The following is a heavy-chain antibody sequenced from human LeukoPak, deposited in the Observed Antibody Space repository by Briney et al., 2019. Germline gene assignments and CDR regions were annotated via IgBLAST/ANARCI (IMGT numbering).Heavy chain of an antibody. CDR2: INHSGST. CDR3: ATTREWELRYFDY. D-gene: IGHD1-26*01. Sequence: PSETLSLTCAVYGGSFSGYYWSWIRQPPGKGLKWIGEINHSGSTNYNPSLKSRVTISVDTSKNQFSLKLSSVTAADTAVYYCATTREWELRYFDYWGQGTLVTVSS. J-gene: IGHJ4*02. V-gene: IGHV4-34*01. CDR1: GGSFSGYY.